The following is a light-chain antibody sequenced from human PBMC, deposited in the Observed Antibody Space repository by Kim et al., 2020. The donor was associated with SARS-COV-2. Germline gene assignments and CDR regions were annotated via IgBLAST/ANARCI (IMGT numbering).Light chain of an antibody. CDR2: DND. CDR1: SSNIGINA. V-gene: IGLV1-44*01. J-gene: IGLJ3*02. CDR3: GTWDDSLDAWV. Sequence: GQRVEISGSGSSSNIGINAMNWYQLFPGTAPKLLIYDNDRRPSGVPDRISGSKSGTSASLALSGLLSEDEADYYCGTWDDSLDAWVFGGGTQLTVL.